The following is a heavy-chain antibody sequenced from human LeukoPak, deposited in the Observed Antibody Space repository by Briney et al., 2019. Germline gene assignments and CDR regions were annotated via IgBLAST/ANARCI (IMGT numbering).Heavy chain of an antibody. CDR3: VREYPNCGGDCLFV. Sequence: GGSLRLSCEASGFTFSNFWMHWVRQAPGKGLVWVSRINSDVSITGYADSVKGRFTVSRDNAKNTLYLQMNSLRAEDTAVYYCVREYPNCGGDCLFVRGQGTMVTVSS. CDR2: INSDVSIT. D-gene: IGHD2-21*01. J-gene: IGHJ3*01. CDR1: GFTFSNFW. V-gene: IGHV3-74*01.